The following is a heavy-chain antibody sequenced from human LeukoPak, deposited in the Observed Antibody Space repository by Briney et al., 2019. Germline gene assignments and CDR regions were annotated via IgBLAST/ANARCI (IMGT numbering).Heavy chain of an antibody. V-gene: IGHV4-59*01. CDR2: IYYSGST. D-gene: IGHD6-19*01. CDR1: GGSISSYY. CDR3: ARAGSGSLLMLFDI. J-gene: IGHJ3*02. Sequence: SETLSLTCTVSGGSISSYYWSWIRQPPGKGLEWTGYIYYSGSTNYNPSLKSRVTISVDTSKNQFSLKLSSVTAADTAVYYCARAGSGSLLMLFDIWGQGTMVTVSS.